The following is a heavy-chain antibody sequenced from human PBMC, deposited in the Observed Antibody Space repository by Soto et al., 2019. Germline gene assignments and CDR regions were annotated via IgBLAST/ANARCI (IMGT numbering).Heavy chain of an antibody. Sequence: GESLKISCKGSGYSFTSYWIGWVRQIPGKGLEWMGIIYPGDSDTRYSPSFQGQVTISADKSISTAYLQWSSLKASDTAMYYCARQPLGGDSSGWFLYYWGQGTLVTVSS. CDR3: ARQPLGGDSSGWFLYY. CDR1: GYSFTSYW. D-gene: IGHD6-19*01. J-gene: IGHJ4*02. CDR2: IYPGDSDT. V-gene: IGHV5-51*01.